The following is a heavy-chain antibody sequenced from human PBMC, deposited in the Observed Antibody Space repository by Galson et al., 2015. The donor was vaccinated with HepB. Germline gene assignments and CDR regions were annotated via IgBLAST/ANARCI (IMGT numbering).Heavy chain of an antibody. J-gene: IGHJ4*02. CDR1: GFTFSGYS. D-gene: IGHD6-19*01. CDR2: ISSGSSEI. V-gene: IGHV3-48*02. CDR3: ASVHQTVAGSYY. Sequence: SLRLSCAASGFTFSGYSMNWVRQAPGKGLEWVSIISSGSSEINYVDSVKGRFTVSRDNAKNSLSLQMNSLRDEDTAVYYCASVHQTVAGSYYWGQGTLVSVSS.